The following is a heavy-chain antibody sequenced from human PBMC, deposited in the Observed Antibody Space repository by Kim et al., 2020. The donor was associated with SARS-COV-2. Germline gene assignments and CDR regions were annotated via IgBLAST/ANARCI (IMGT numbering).Heavy chain of an antibody. V-gene: IGHV3-21*01. CDR1: GFTFSSYS. CDR2: ISSSSSYI. CDR3: ARDLVAGWGFGELSLGYYYYGMDV. J-gene: IGHJ6*02. Sequence: GGSLRLSCAASGFTFSSYSMNWVRQAPGKGLEWVSSISSSSSYIYYADSVKGRFTISRDNAKNSLYLQMNSLRAEDTAVYYCARDLVAGWGFGELSLGYYYYGMDVWGQGTTVTVSS. D-gene: IGHD3-10*01.